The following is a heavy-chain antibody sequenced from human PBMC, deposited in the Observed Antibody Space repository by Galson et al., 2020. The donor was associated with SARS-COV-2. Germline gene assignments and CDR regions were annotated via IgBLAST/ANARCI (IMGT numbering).Heavy chain of an antibody. J-gene: IGHJ3*02. D-gene: IGHD1-26*01. V-gene: IGHV3-30*04. Sequence: QLGESLKISCAASGFTLTXXXXXXVRQAPGQGLEWLTVISXXXXXQVXADSVKGRFTISRDNSGNMVFLQIVSLRPDDTALYYCTRDVSGGASDIWGQGTMVTVSS. CDR3: TRDVSGGASDI. CDR1: GFTLTXXX. CDR2: ISXXXXXQ.